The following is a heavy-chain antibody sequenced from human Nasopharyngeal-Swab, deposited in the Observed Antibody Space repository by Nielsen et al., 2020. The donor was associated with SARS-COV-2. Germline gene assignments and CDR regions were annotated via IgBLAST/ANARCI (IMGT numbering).Heavy chain of an antibody. CDR2: IYPGDSDT. V-gene: IGHV5-51*01. J-gene: IGHJ4*02. D-gene: IGHD3-10*01. CDR3: ARHYYGSGSYIDY. CDR1: GYSFTSYW. Sequence: GESLKISCKGSGYSFTSYWLGWVRQMPGKGLEWMGIIYPGDSDTRYSPSFQGQVTISADKSITNAYLQWSSLKASDAAMYYCARHYYGSGSYIDYWGQGTLVTVSS.